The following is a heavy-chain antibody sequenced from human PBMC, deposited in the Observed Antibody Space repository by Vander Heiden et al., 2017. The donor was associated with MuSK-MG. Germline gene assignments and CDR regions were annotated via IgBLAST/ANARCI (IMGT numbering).Heavy chain of an antibody. CDR3: ARLGYRSSWYDH. V-gene: IGHV3-23*01. Sequence: EVQLFESGGHLVQGGGTVRPSCEPSCSTFNPYPISWTRQAPGKGLEWISTVTGTGADAYYADSVRGRFTATRDNSRTTNTLFLQMNSLTAADTAIYYCARLGYRSSWYDHWGQGNLDSVSS. J-gene: IGHJ5*02. CDR2: VTGTGADA. D-gene: IGHD5-18*01. CDR1: CSTFNPYP.